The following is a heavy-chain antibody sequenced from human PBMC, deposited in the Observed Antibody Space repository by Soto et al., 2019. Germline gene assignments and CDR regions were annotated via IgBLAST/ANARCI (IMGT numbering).Heavy chain of an antibody. CDR2: IKSKTDGGTT. V-gene: IGHV3-15*01. D-gene: IGHD2-2*01. Sequence: LRLSFAASGFTFSNAWMSWVRQAPGKGLEWVGRIKSKTDGGTTDYAAPVKGRFTISRDDSKNTLYLQMNSLKTEDTAVYYCTTEYCSSTSCYHAFDYWGQGTLVTVSS. J-gene: IGHJ4*02. CDR1: GFTFSNAW. CDR3: TTEYCSSTSCYHAFDY.